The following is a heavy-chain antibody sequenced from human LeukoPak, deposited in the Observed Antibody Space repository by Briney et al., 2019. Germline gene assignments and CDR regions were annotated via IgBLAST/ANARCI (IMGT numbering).Heavy chain of an antibody. J-gene: IGHJ6*03. CDR1: GFTFSSYG. Sequence: GGSLRLSCAASGFTFSSYGMHWVRQAPGKGLEWVAFIRYDGSNKYYADSVKGRFTISRDNSKNTLYLQMNSLRAEDTAVYYCAKNGDRGAYCTGGTCYPYFYYYMDVWGKGTTVTI. CDR3: AKNGDRGAYCTGGTCYPYFYYYMDV. CDR2: IRYDGSNK. D-gene: IGHD2-15*01. V-gene: IGHV3-30*02.